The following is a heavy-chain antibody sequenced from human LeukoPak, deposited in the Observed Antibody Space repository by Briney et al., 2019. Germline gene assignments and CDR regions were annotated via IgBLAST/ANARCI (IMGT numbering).Heavy chain of an antibody. V-gene: IGHV2-5*01. CDR2: IYWNDDK. CDR3: AHSRSIVVVPAAMTCPFDY. Sequence: ESGPTLVKPTPTLTLTCTFSGFSLSTSGVGVGWIRQPPGKALEWLALIYWNDDKRYSPSLKSRLTITKDTSKNQVVLTMTNMDPVDTATYYCAHSRSIVVVPAAMTCPFDYWGQGTLVTVSS. J-gene: IGHJ4*02. D-gene: IGHD2-2*01. CDR1: GFSLSTSGVG.